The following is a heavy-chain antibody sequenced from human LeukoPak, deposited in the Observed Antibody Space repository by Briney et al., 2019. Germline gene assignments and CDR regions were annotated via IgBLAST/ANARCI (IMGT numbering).Heavy chain of an antibody. D-gene: IGHD3-22*01. CDR1: GLTFSSYW. CDR2: IGGSGSST. J-gene: IGHJ3*02. CDR3: VRDHHRRLYDSQARDTFDI. Sequence: PGGSLRLSCAASGLTFSSYWMRWVRQAPGKGLEWVSAIGGSGSSTSYADSVKGRFTTSKDNDKNSLYLQMNSLRAEDTAVYYCVRDHHRRLYDSQARDTFDIWGQGTMVTVSS. V-gene: IGHV3-48*01.